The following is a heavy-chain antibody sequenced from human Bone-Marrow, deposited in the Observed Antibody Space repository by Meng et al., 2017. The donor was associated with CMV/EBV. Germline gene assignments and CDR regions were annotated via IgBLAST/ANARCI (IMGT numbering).Heavy chain of an antibody. V-gene: IGHV1-18*04. Sequence: ASVKVSCKTSGYTFTGYYIHWVRQAPGQGLEWMGWISAYNGNTNYAQKLQGRVTMTTDTSTSTAYMELRSLISDDTAVYYCARYSLEWLLYYHYYYGMDVWGQGTTVTVSS. D-gene: IGHD3-3*01. CDR2: ISAYNGNT. CDR1: GYTFTGYY. CDR3: ARYSLEWLLYYHYYYGMDV. J-gene: IGHJ6*02.